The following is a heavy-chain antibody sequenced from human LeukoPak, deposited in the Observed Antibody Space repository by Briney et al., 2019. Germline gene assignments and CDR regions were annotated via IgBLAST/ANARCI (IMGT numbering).Heavy chain of an antibody. CDR1: GGSISSYY. Sequence: SETLSLTCTVSGGSISSYYWSWIRQPPGKGLEWIGYIYYSGSTNYNPPLKSRVTISVDTSKNQFSLKLSSVTAADTAVYYCARSGYYYPIDYWGQGTLVTVSS. J-gene: IGHJ4*02. CDR2: IYYSGST. V-gene: IGHV4-59*08. CDR3: ARSGYYYPIDY. D-gene: IGHD3-22*01.